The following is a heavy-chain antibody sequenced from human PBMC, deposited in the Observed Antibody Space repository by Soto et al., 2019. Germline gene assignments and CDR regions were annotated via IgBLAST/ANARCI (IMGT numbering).Heavy chain of an antibody. D-gene: IGHD6-6*01. CDR1: GVSISSYY. V-gene: IGHV4-59*08. CDR3: ARVAARRPSYYYYYMDV. CDR2: IYYSGST. Sequence: PSETLSLTCTVSGVSISSYYWSWIRQPPGKGLEWIGYIYYSGSTNYNPSLKSRVTISVDTSKNQFSLKLSSVTAADTAVYYCARVAARRPSYYYYYMDVWGKGTTVTVSS. J-gene: IGHJ6*03.